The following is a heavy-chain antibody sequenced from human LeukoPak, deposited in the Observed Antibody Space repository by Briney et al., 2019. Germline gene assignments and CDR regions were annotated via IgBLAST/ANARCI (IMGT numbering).Heavy chain of an antibody. CDR3: ARGRPGYCSSTSCYTGWYNWFDP. V-gene: IGHV4-34*01. D-gene: IGHD2-2*02. CDR1: GGSFSGYY. Sequence: SETLSLTCAVYGGSFSGYYWSWIRQPPGKGLEWIGEINHSGSTNYNPSLKSRVTISVDTSKNQFSLKLSSVTAADTAVYYCARGRPGYCSSTSCYTGWYNWFDPWRQGTLVTVSS. J-gene: IGHJ5*02. CDR2: INHSGST.